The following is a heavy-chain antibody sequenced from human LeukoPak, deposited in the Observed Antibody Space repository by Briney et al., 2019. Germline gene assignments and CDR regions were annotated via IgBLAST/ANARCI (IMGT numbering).Heavy chain of an antibody. V-gene: IGHV1-69*13. CDR2: IIPIFGIA. CDR3: ASCSGGSCYRDNWFDP. J-gene: IGHJ5*02. CDR1: GGTFSSYA. D-gene: IGHD2-15*01. Sequence: SVKVSCKASGGTFSSYAISWVRQAPGQGLEWMGRIIPIFGIANYAQKFQGRVTITADESTSTAYMELSSLRSEDTAVYYCASCSGGSCYRDNWFDPWGQGTLVTVSS.